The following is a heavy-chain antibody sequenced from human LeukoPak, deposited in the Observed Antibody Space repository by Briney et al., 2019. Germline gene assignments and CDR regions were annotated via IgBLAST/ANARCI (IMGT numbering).Heavy chain of an antibody. CDR2: INEDGSVI. D-gene: IGHD7-27*01. J-gene: IGHJ4*02. Sequence: GGSLRLSCAATEFTFSRYWMHWDRQAPGKGLVWVSRINEDGSVINYADSVKGRFTISRDNAKNTLYLQMSSLTAEDTATYYCSRDLSGAHDYSGQGTLVTVSS. V-gene: IGHV3-74*01. CDR1: EFTFSRYW. CDR3: SRDLSGAHDY.